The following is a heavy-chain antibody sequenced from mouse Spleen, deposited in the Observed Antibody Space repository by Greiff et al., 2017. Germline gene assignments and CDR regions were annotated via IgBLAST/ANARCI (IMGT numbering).Heavy chain of an antibody. CDR2: IYPRSGNT. J-gene: IGHJ3*01. D-gene: IGHD2-14*01. V-gene: IGHV1-81*01. CDR3: ALNDRYDDGAWFAY. CDR1: GYTFTSYG. Sequence: VQRVESGAELARPGASVKLSCKASGYTFTSYGISWVKQRTGQGLEWIGEIYPRSGNTYYNEKFKGKATLTADKSSSTAYMELRSLTSEDSAVYFCALNDRYDDGAWFAYWGQGTLVTVSA.